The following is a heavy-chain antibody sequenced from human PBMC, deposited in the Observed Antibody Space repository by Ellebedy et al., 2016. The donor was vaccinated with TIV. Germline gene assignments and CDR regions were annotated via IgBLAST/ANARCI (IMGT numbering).Heavy chain of an antibody. CDR3: AKDGPSWQQLIYYFDY. CDR1: GFTFSSYA. D-gene: IGHD6-13*01. Sequence: GESLKISXAASGFTFSSYAMSWVRQAPGKGLEWVSAISGSGGSTYYADSVKGRFTISRDNSKNTLYLQMNSLRAEDTAVYYCAKDGPSWQQLIYYFDYWGQGTLVTVSS. V-gene: IGHV3-23*01. CDR2: ISGSGGST. J-gene: IGHJ4*02.